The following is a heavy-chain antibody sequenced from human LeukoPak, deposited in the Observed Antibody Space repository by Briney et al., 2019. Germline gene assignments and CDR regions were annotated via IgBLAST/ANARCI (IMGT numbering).Heavy chain of an antibody. D-gene: IGHD1-26*01. CDR3: ATNSGSYYTGNFPH. V-gene: IGHV1-24*01. CDR1: GYTLTEFS. CDR2: FDTADSET. Sequence: GASVRVSCKVSGYTLTEFSMHWGRQAPGTGREGRGGFDTADSETIYAQKLPGRVTMTEESSTPTAYMPLSSLRSEDTAVYYCATNSGSYYTGNFPHWAQGTLVPVSS. J-gene: IGHJ1*01.